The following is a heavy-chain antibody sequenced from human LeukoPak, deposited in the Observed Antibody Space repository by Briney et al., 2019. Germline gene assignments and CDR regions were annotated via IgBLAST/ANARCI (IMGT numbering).Heavy chain of an antibody. CDR1: GFTFSSYW. CDR2: IKQDGSER. J-gene: IGHJ6*03. V-gene: IGHV3-7*01. D-gene: IGHD3-3*01. CDR3: ARTTFYDFWSGYVYYMDV. Sequence: GGSLGLSCAASGFTFSSYWMSWVRQAPGKGLEWVANIKQDGSERYYVDSVKGRFTISRDNAKNSLYLQMNSLRAEDTAVYYCARTTFYDFWSGYVYYMDVWGKGTTVTVSS.